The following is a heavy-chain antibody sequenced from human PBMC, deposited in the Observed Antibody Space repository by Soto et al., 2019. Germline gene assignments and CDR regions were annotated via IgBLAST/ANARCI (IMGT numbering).Heavy chain of an antibody. J-gene: IGHJ6*02. CDR3: AKRGITIFGVVTNYYSGVDV. CDR2: ISGSGGFT. V-gene: IGHV3-23*01. D-gene: IGHD3-3*01. CDR1: RFTFSTFA. Sequence: EAQLLESGGGLVQPGGSLRLSCDASRFTFSTFAMSWVRQAPGQGLEWVSVISGSGGFTYYADSVKDRFTISRDNSKNTLFLQMNSLRVEDTAVYYCAKRGITIFGVVTNYYSGVDVWGQGTTVTVSS.